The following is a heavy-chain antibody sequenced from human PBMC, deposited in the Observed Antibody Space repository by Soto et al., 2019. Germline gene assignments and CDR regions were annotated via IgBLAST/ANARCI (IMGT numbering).Heavy chain of an antibody. CDR3: AAEGGGYYDSSGQFDY. D-gene: IGHD3-22*01. Sequence: QMQLVQSGPEVKKPGTSVKVSCKASGFTFTSSAVQWVRQARGQRLEWIGWIVVGSGNTNYAQKFQERVTITRDMSTSTDYMELSSLRSEDTAVYYCAAEGGGYYDSSGQFDYWGQGTLVTVSS. J-gene: IGHJ4*02. CDR2: IVVGSGNT. CDR1: GFTFTSSA. V-gene: IGHV1-58*01.